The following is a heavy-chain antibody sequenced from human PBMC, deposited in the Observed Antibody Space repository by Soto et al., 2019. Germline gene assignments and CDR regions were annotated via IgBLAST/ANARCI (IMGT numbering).Heavy chain of an antibody. CDR1: VYGFTTYG. CDR3: ARGRYGDY. CDR2: ISAHNGNT. V-gene: IGHV1-18*01. J-gene: IGHJ4*02. Sequence: VHLVQSGAEVKKPGASVKVSCKGSVYGFTTYGITWVRQAPGQGLEWMAWISAHNGNTNYAQKLQGRVTVTRDTSTSTAYMELRSLRSDDTAVYYCARGRYGDYWGQGALVTVSS. D-gene: IGHD1-1*01.